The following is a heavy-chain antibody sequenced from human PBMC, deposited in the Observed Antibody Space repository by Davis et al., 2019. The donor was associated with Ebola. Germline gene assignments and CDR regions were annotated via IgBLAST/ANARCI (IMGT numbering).Heavy chain of an antibody. J-gene: IGHJ4*02. CDR3: AKGDRTPLYYDTSDDY. D-gene: IGHD3-22*01. CDR2: ISYDGSNK. V-gene: IGHV3-33*05. Sequence: GESLKISCAASGFTFSSYGMHWVRQAPGKGLEWVAVISYDGSNKYYADSVKGRFTISRDNSGNTLYLQMNSLRVEDTAVYYCAKGDRTPLYYDTSDDYWSQGTLVTVSS. CDR1: GFTFSSYG.